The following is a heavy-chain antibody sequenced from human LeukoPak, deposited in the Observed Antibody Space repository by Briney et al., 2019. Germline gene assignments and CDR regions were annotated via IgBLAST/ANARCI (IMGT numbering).Heavy chain of an antibody. CDR3: AKGGRYYYDSSGYYHYFDY. CDR2: ISGSGGST. J-gene: IGHJ4*02. CDR1: GFTFSSYA. Sequence: GGSLRLSCAASGFTFSSYAMSWVRQASGKGLEWVSAISGSGGSTYYADSVKGRFTISRDNSKNTLYLQMNSLRAEDTAVYYCAKGGRYYYDSSGYYHYFDYWGQGTLVTVSS. D-gene: IGHD3-22*01. V-gene: IGHV3-23*01.